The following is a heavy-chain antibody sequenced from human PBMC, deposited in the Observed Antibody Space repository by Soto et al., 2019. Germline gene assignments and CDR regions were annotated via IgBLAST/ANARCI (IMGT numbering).Heavy chain of an antibody. CDR3: ARDGYRPYYYYGMDV. Sequence: PGGSLRLSCAASGFTFSSYWMSWVRQAPGKGLEWVANIKQDGSEKYYVDSVKGRFTISRDNAKNSLYLQMNSLRAEDTAVYYCARDGYRPYYYYGMDVWGQGTTVTVSS. V-gene: IGHV3-7*01. CDR2: IKQDGSEK. D-gene: IGHD6-13*01. J-gene: IGHJ6*02. CDR1: GFTFSSYW.